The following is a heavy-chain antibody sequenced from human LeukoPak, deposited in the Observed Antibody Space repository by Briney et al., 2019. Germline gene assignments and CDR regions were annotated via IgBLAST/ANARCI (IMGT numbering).Heavy chain of an antibody. D-gene: IGHD3-9*01. CDR1: GFTFSSYW. Sequence: RGSLRLSCAASGFTFSSYWMSWVRQAPGKGLEWVSSISSSSSYIYYADSVKGRFTISRDNAKNSLYLQMNSLRAEDTAVYYCARDAYDILTGSSDYWGQGTLVTVSS. CDR3: ARDAYDILTGSSDY. V-gene: IGHV3-21*01. CDR2: ISSSSSYI. J-gene: IGHJ4*02.